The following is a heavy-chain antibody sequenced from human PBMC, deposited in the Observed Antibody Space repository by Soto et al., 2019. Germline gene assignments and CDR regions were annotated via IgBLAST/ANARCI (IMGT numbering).Heavy chain of an antibody. CDR3: ARNAVVVPAAMYYYYYYYMDV. CDR1: GGSFSGYY. CDR2: INHSGST. D-gene: IGHD2-2*01. V-gene: IGHV4-34*01. J-gene: IGHJ6*03. Sequence: SETLSLTCAVYGGSFSGYYWSWIRQPPGKGLEWIGEINHSGSTNYNPSLKSRVTISVDTSKNQFSLKLSSVTAADTAVYYCARNAVVVPAAMYYYYYYYMDVWGKGTTVTVSS.